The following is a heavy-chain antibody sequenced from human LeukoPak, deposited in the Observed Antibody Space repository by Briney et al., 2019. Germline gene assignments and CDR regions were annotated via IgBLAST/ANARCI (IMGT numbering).Heavy chain of an antibody. CDR3: ARVRSSAHYDS. Sequence: ASVQFSCKASGYTFSDYYIHWVRPAPGQGVEWMGWMNPNNGDTDYSQKFQGRVTMTRDTSISTAYMGLSSLISDDTVIYYCARVRSSAHYDSWGQGTLVTVSS. D-gene: IGHD6-19*01. J-gene: IGHJ5*01. CDR2: MNPNNGDT. V-gene: IGHV1-2*02. CDR1: GYTFSDYY.